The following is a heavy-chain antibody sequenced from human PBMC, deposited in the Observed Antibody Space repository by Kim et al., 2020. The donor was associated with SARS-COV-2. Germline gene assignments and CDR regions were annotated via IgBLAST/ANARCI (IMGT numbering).Heavy chain of an antibody. V-gene: IGHV3-23*01. Sequence: GGSLRLSCAASGFTFGTHSMAWVRQAPGKGLEWVSALSSRGDDPYYAGSVKGRFTISRDNSKDTLFLHMNSLRAEDTAVYYCAKGRSGIRSYGMDVWGQG. CDR2: LSSRGDDP. J-gene: IGHJ6*02. CDR3: AKGRSGIRSYGMDV. D-gene: IGHD3-3*01. CDR1: GFTFGTHS.